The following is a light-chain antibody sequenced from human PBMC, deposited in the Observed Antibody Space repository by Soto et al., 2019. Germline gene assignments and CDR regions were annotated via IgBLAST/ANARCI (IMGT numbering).Light chain of an antibody. J-gene: IGLJ2*01. Sequence: QSALTQPASVSGSPGQSITISCTGTTSDIGGYNYVSWYQQHPGKAPKLMIYDVSTRPSGVSDRFSGSKSGNTASLTISGLQAEYEADYYCSSFTDTNTYVVLGGGTKLTVL. CDR3: SSFTDTNTYVV. CDR1: TSDIGGYNY. CDR2: DVS. V-gene: IGLV2-14*01.